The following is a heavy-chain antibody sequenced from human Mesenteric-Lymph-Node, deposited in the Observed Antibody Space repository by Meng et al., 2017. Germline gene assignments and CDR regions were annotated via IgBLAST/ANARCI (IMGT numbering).Heavy chain of an antibody. D-gene: IGHD3-3*01. Sequence: ETLSLTCAASGFTFSSYWMSWVRQAPGKGLEWVANIKQDGSEKYYVDSVKGRFTISRDNAKNSLYLQMNSLRAEDTAVYYCARYYDFWSGYYDYYYGMDVWGQGTTVTVSS. CDR2: IKQDGSEK. CDR1: GFTFSSYW. J-gene: IGHJ6*02. V-gene: IGHV3-7*01. CDR3: ARYYDFWSGYYDYYYGMDV.